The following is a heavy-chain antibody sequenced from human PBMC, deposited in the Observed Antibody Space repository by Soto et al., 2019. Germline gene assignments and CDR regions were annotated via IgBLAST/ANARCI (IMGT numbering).Heavy chain of an antibody. J-gene: IGHJ5*02. CDR3: ARDYYDSSGYYNWFDP. CDR2: ISAYNGNT. CDR1: GYTFTSYG. D-gene: IGHD3-22*01. V-gene: IGHV1-18*01. Sequence: ASVKVSCKASGYTFTSYGISWVRQAPGQGLEWMGWISAYNGNTNYAQKLQGRVTMTTDTSTSTAYMELRSLRSDDTAVYYCARDYYDSSGYYNWFDPWGQGTLVTVSS.